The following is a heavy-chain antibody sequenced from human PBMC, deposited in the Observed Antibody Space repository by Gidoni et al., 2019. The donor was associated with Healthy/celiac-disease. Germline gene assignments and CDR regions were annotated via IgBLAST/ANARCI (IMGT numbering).Heavy chain of an antibody. V-gene: IGHV1-69*01. CDR1: GGTFSSYA. CDR2: IIPIFGTA. Sequence: QVQLVQSGAEVKKPGSSVKVSCKASGGTFSSYAISWVRQAPGQGLEWMGGIIPIFGTANYAQKFQGRVTITADESTSTAYMELSSLRSEDTAVYYCARDRRCSSCLPDYYYGMDVWGQGTTVTVSS. J-gene: IGHJ6*02. D-gene: IGHD6-13*01. CDR3: ARDRRCSSCLPDYYYGMDV.